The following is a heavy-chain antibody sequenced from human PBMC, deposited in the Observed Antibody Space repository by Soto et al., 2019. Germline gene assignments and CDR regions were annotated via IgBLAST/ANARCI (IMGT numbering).Heavy chain of an antibody. V-gene: IGHV3-30*18. Sequence: GGSLRLSCAASGFTFSSYGMHWVRQAPGKGLEWVAVISYDGSNKYYADSVKGRFTISSDNSKNTLYLQMNSLRAEDTAVYYCAKDHSSGWYYFDYWGQGTLVTVSS. J-gene: IGHJ4*02. CDR2: ISYDGSNK. D-gene: IGHD6-19*01. CDR3: AKDHSSGWYYFDY. CDR1: GFTFSSYG.